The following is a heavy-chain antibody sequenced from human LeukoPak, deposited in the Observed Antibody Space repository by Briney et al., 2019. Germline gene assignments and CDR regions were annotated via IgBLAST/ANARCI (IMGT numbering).Heavy chain of an antibody. CDR3: ARGSHYQLLPFDY. CDR2: IYYSGST. D-gene: IGHD2-2*01. Sequence: PSETLSLTCTLSGGSISSYYWSWIRQPPGKGLEWIGYIYYSGSTNYNSSLKSRVIISVDTSKDQFSLRLSSVTAADTAVYYCARGSHYQLLPFDYWGQGTVVTVSS. J-gene: IGHJ4*02. CDR1: GGSISSYY. V-gene: IGHV4-59*01.